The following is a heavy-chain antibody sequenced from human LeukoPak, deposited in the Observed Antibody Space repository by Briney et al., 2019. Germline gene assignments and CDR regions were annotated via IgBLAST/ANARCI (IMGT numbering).Heavy chain of an antibody. CDR1: GYSISSGYY. J-gene: IGHJ3*02. V-gene: IGHV4-38-2*01. CDR2: IYHSGST. Sequence: SETLSLTCAMSGYSISSGYYWGWVRQPPGKGLEWIGIIYHSGSTFFNPSLKSRVTISVDTYKNHLSLKLSSVTAADTAVYYCARLGARNAFDIWGQGTVVTVSS. CDR3: ARLGARNAFDI.